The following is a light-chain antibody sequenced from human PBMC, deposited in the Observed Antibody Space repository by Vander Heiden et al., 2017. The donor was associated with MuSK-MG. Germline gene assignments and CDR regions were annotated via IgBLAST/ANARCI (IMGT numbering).Light chain of an antibody. CDR1: HDIIRS. Sequence: DIQLTQSPSFLSASVGDRVTITCRASHDIIRSLAWYQQRPGKAPKLLIYSASTLQTGVPSRFSGGGSGTEFTLTISSLQPEDFASYYCQQLFSYPRTFGGGTKMEIK. CDR2: SAS. J-gene: IGKJ4*01. V-gene: IGKV1-9*01. CDR3: QQLFSYPRT.